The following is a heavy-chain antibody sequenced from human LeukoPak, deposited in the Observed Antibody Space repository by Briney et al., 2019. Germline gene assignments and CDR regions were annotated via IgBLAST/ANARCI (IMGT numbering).Heavy chain of an antibody. Sequence: SETLSLTCTVSGGSISSSSYYWGWIRQPPGKGLEWIGSIYYSGSTYYNPSLKSRVTISVDTSKNQFSLKLSSVTAADTAVYYCARVEFRNDFWSGFYNNYYYYYMDVWGKGTTVTVSS. CDR3: ARVEFRNDFWSGFYNNYYYYYMDV. V-gene: IGHV4-39*07. CDR2: IYYSGST. CDR1: GGSISSSSYY. J-gene: IGHJ6*03. D-gene: IGHD3-3*01.